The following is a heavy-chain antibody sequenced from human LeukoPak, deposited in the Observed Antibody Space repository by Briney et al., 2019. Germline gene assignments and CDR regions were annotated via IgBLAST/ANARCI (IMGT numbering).Heavy chain of an antibody. V-gene: IGHV1-69*05. CDR3: ASLYCSGGSCYPGYYYMDV. J-gene: IGHJ6*03. Sequence: SVKVSCKASGGTFSSYAISWVRQAPGQGLEWMGGIIPIFGTANYAQKFQGRVTITTDESTSTAYMELSSLRSEDTAVYYCASLYCSGGSCYPGYYYMDVWGKGTTVTVSS. D-gene: IGHD2-15*01. CDR2: IIPIFGTA. CDR1: GGTFSSYA.